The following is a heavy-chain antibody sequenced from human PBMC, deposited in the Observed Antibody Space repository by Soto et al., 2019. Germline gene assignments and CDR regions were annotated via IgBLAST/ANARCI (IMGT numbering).Heavy chain of an antibody. V-gene: IGHV1-8*01. J-gene: IGHJ3*02. CDR1: GYTFTSYD. D-gene: IGHD3-3*01. Sequence: ASVKVSCKASGYTFTSYDINWVRQATGQGLEWMGWMNPNSGNTGYAQKFQGRVTMTRNTSISTAYMELSSLRSEDTAVYYCARGTYYDFWSGYYTDAFDIWGQGTMVTVSS. CDR2: MNPNSGNT. CDR3: ARGTYYDFWSGYYTDAFDI.